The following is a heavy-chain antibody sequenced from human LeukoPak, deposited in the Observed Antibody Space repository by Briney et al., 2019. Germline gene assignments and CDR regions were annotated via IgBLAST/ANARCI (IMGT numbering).Heavy chain of an antibody. J-gene: IGHJ4*02. CDR3: ASSIPYTHFDF. Sequence: SETLSLTCTVSGGSISSSSYYWGWIRQPPGKGLEWIGSIYYSGSTYYNPSLKSRVTISVDTSKNQFSLKLSSVTAADTAVYYCASSIPYTHFDFWGQGTRVTVSS. CDR2: IYYSGST. V-gene: IGHV4-39*01. CDR1: GGSISSSSYY. D-gene: IGHD2-2*02.